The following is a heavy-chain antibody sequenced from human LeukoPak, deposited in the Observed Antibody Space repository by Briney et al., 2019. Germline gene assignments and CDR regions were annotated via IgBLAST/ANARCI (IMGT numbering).Heavy chain of an antibody. D-gene: IGHD6-13*01. V-gene: IGHV3-21*01. Sequence: GGSLRLSCAASGFTFSSYSMNWVRQAPGKGLEWVSSISSSSNYIYYADSMKGRFTISRNNAKNSLYLQMNSLRAEDTAVYFCARATGYDATFDYWGQGTLVTVSS. CDR1: GFTFSSYS. J-gene: IGHJ4*02. CDR2: ISSSSNYI. CDR3: ARATGYDATFDY.